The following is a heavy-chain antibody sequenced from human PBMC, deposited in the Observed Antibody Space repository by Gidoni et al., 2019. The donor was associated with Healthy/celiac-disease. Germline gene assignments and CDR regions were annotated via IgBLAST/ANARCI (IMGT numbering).Heavy chain of an antibody. CDR3: AREIEDRARLYYDFWSGYYSAFDI. CDR2: ISYDGSNK. J-gene: IGHJ3*02. CDR1: GFTFSSYA. V-gene: IGHV3-30-3*01. Sequence: QVQLVESGGGGVHPGRSLRLPCAASGFTFSSYAMHWVRPPPGKGLEWVAVISYDGSNKYYADSVKGRFTISRDNSKNTLYLQMNSLRAEDTAVYYCAREIEDRARLYYDFWSGYYSAFDIWGQGTMVTVSS. D-gene: IGHD3-3*01.